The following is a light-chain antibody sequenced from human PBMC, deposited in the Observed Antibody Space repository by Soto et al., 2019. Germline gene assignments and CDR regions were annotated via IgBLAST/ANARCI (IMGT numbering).Light chain of an antibody. Sequence: QSVLTQPASVSGSPGQSITISCTGTSSDVGGYNYVSWYQQHPGKAPKLMIYEVFNRPSGVSSRFSGSKSGNTASLTISGLXAEDEADYYCSSYTSSSTPWVFGGGTKVTVL. CDR2: EVF. J-gene: IGLJ3*02. CDR1: SSDVGGYNY. CDR3: SSYTSSSTPWV. V-gene: IGLV2-14*01.